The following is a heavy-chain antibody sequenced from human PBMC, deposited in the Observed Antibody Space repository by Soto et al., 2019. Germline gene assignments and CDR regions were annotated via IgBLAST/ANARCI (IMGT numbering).Heavy chain of an antibody. D-gene: IGHD4-4*01. CDR2: ISGSGGST. J-gene: IGHJ6*02. CDR3: AKDLHHYYYYGMDV. V-gene: IGHV3-23*01. CDR1: GFTFSSYA. Sequence: GGSLRLSCAASGFTFSSYAMSWVRQAPGKGLEWVSAISGSGGSTYYADSVKGRFTISRDNSKNTLYLQMNSLRAEDTAVYYCAKDLHHYYYYGMDVWGQGTTVTVSS.